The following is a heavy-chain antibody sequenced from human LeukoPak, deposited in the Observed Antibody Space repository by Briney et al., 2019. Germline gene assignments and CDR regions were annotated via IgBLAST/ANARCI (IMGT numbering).Heavy chain of an antibody. CDR2: VNTYGTNT. Sequence: GGSLRLSCTASGCTLTNNWRHWVRQVPGKGLEWVGGVNTYGTNTNYAASVRRRFTISRDHPKNTPYLKMARLTAEDSPIYSCPRAFSPDDAFALWGHGTSVTVSS. CDR1: GCTLTNNW. V-gene: IGHV3-74*01. CDR3: PRAFSPDDAFAL. D-gene: IGHD1-14*01. J-gene: IGHJ3*01.